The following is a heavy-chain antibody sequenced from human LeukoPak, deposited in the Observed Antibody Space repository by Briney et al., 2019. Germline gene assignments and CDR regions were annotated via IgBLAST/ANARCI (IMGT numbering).Heavy chain of an antibody. Sequence: GGSLRLSCAASGFTFNSYGMHWVRQAPGKGLEWVAFIRYDGSNKYYADSVKGRFTISRDNYKNTLYLQMNSLRTEDTAMYYCAKGYGWEASYFYYYMDVWGKGTTVTISS. CDR1: GFTFNSYG. D-gene: IGHD1-26*01. V-gene: IGHV3-30*02. J-gene: IGHJ6*03. CDR2: IRYDGSNK. CDR3: AKGYGWEASYFYYYMDV.